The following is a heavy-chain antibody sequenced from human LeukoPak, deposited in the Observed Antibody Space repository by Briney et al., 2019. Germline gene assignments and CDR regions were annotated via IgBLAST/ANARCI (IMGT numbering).Heavy chain of an antibody. CDR2: IWYDGSNK. Sequence: GGSLRLSCAASGFTFSSYGMHWVRQAPGEGLEWVAVIWYDGSNKYYADSVKGRFTISRDNSKNTLYLQMNSLRAEDTAVYYCARDRATYDFWSGYRYYYYVDVWGKGTTVTVSS. CDR1: GFTFSSYG. CDR3: ARDRATYDFWSGYRYYYYVDV. V-gene: IGHV3-33*01. J-gene: IGHJ6*03. D-gene: IGHD3-3*01.